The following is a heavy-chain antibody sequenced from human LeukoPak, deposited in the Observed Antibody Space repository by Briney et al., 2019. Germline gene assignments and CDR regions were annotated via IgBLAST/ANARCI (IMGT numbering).Heavy chain of an antibody. CDR2: IHHSGST. J-gene: IGHJ3*02. D-gene: IGHD3-3*01. Sequence: SETLSLTCAVSGYSISSGYYWGWIRQPPGKGLEWIGSIHHSGSTYYNPSLKSRVTISVDTSKNQFSLKLSSVTAADTAVYYCARLKSITIFGVVIYDAFDIWGQGTMVTVSS. CDR3: ARLKSITIFGVVIYDAFDI. CDR1: GYSISSGYY. V-gene: IGHV4-38-2*01.